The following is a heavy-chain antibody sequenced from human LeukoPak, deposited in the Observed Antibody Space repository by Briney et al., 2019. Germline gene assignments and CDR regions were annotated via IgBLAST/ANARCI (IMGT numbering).Heavy chain of an antibody. CDR3: ARGSSIVTSTIDWFDP. CDR2: INPNSGGT. J-gene: IGHJ5*02. Sequence: ASVKVSCKASGYTFTGFHIHWVRQAPGQGLEWMGWINPNSGGTHYAQKFQGRVTMTRDTSINTAYMELSRLRSDDTAIYYCARGSSIVTSTIDWFDPWGQGALVAVSS. V-gene: IGHV1-2*02. D-gene: IGHD6-6*01. CDR1: GYTFTGFH.